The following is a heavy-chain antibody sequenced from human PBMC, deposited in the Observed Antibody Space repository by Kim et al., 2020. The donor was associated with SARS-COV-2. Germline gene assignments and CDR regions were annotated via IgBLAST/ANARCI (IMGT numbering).Heavy chain of an antibody. V-gene: IGHV3-30*04. CDR2: ISYDGSIK. CDR1: GLTFTTYA. Sequence: GGSLRLSCAASGLTFTTYAMHWVRQAPGKGLEWVAVISYDGSIKYYADSVKGRFTISRDNSKNTLYLQMSSLRTEDTAVYYCARQKQAIRDDAFDIWGQGTMVTVSS. J-gene: IGHJ3*02. D-gene: IGHD3-3*01. CDR3: ARQKQAIRDDAFDI.